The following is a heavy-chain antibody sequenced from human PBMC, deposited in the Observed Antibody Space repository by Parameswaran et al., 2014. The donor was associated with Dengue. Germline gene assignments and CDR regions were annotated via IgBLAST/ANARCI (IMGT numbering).Heavy chain of an antibody. V-gene: IGHV1-69*01. Sequence: WVRQAPGQGPEWMGGIVPLFGTPNYAQRFQGRVTITADDVTNTVFMELSSLRSDDTALYYCARAGWAGEPPCYFDSWGQGTLVTVSS. J-gene: IGHJ4*02. CDR2: IVPLFGTP. D-gene: IGHD3-16*01. CDR3: ARAGWAGEPPCYFDS.